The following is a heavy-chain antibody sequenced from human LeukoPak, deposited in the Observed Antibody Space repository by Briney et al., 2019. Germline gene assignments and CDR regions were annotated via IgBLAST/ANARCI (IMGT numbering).Heavy chain of an antibody. CDR3: ARAKIVGATSFDY. CDR2: INHSGST. D-gene: IGHD1-26*01. J-gene: IGHJ4*02. CDR1: GFTFSSYA. V-gene: IGHV4-34*01. Sequence: GSLRLSCAASGFTFSSYAMSWIRQPPGKGLEWIGEINHSGSTNYNPSLKSRVTISVDTSKNQFSLKLSSVTAADTAVYYCARAKIVGATSFDYWGQGTLVTVSS.